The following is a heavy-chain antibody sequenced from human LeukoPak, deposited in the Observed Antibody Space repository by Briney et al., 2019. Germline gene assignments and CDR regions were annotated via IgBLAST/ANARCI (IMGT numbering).Heavy chain of an antibody. CDR3: AREVTSYRKALYYFDY. CDR1: GGTFSSYA. D-gene: IGHD1-26*01. CDR2: IIPIFGTA. Sequence: SVTVSCKASGGTFSSYAISWVRQAPGQGLEWMGGIIPIFGTANYAQKFQGRVTITADESTSTAYMELSSLRSGDTAVYYCAREVTSYRKALYYFDYWGQGTLVTVSS. V-gene: IGHV1-69*13. J-gene: IGHJ4*02.